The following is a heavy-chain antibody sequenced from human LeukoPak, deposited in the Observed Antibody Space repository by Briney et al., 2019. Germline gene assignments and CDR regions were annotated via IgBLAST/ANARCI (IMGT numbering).Heavy chain of an antibody. Sequence: ASVKVSCKASGYTFTSYGISWVRQAPGRGLEWMGWISAYNGNTNYAQKLQGRVTMTTDTSTSTAYIELRSLRSDDTAVYYCARLGYSSGWHNWFDPWGQGTLVTVSS. V-gene: IGHV1-18*01. J-gene: IGHJ5*02. CDR2: ISAYNGNT. CDR3: ARLGYSSGWHNWFDP. D-gene: IGHD6-19*01. CDR1: GYTFTSYG.